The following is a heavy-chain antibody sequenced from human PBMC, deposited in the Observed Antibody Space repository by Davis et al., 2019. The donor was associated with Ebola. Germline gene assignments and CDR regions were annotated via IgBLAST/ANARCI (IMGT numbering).Heavy chain of an antibody. Sequence: GSLRLSCAASGFTFSSYGMHWVRQAPGKGLEWVAVISYDGSNKYYADSVKGRFTISRDNSKNTLYLQMNSLRAEDTAVYYCAKAQSIVVVTAPFDYWGQGTLVTVSS. J-gene: IGHJ4*02. V-gene: IGHV3-30*18. D-gene: IGHD2-21*02. CDR1: GFTFSSYG. CDR3: AKAQSIVVVTAPFDY. CDR2: ISYDGSNK.